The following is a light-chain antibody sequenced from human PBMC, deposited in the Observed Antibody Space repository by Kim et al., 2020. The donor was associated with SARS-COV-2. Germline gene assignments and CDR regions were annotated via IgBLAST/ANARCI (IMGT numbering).Light chain of an antibody. CDR3: CSYVGGGTWV. CDR1: SSDIGAYNL. V-gene: IGLV2-23*02. J-gene: IGLJ3*02. CDR2: DVR. Sequence: QSALTQPASVSGSPGQSITLSGTGTSSDIGAYNLVSWYQQHPGKAPKLIIYDVRRRHSGISDRISGSNSANQASLTIPGLQTEDEAVYHCCSYVGGGTWVYGGGTRLTVL.